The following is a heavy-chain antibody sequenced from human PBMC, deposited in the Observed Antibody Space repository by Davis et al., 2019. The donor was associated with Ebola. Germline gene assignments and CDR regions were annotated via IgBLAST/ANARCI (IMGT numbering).Heavy chain of an antibody. D-gene: IGHD3-16*01. CDR1: GGSISTGGYS. CDR3: ARDRGIRSGGWFDP. V-gene: IGHV4-34*01. CDR2: INHSGST. J-gene: IGHJ5*02. Sequence: SETLSLTCTVSGGSISTGGYSWSWIRQPPGKGLEWIGEINHSGSTNYNPSLKSRVTISVDTSKNQFSLKLSSVTAADTAVYYCARDRGIRSGGWFDPWGQGTLVTVSS.